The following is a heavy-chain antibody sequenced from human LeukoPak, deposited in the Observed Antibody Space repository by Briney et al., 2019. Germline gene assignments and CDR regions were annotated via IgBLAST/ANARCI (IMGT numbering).Heavy chain of an antibody. CDR3: ARDKGATISNWFDP. CDR1: GGSISSYY. D-gene: IGHD1-26*01. J-gene: IGHJ5*02. Sequence: SETLSLTCTVSGGSISSYYWSWIRQPAGKGMEWIGRIYTSGSTNYNPSLKSRVTMSVDTSKNQFSLKLSSVTAADTAVYYCARDKGATISNWFDPWGQGTLVTVSS. V-gene: IGHV4-4*07. CDR2: IYTSGST.